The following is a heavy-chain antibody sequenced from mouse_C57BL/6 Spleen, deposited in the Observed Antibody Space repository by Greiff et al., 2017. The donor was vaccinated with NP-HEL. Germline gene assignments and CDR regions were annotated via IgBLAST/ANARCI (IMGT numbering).Heavy chain of an antibody. J-gene: IGHJ4*01. CDR2: INPNNGGT. Sequence: VQLKQSGPELVKPGASVKMSCKASGYTFTDYNMHWVKQSHGQSLEWIGYINPNNGGTSYNQKFKGKATLTVNKSSSTTYMELRSLTSEDSAVYYCARGDSSSYHDYAMDYWGQGTSVTVSS. D-gene: IGHD3-2*02. CDR3: ARGDSSSYHDYAMDY. V-gene: IGHV1-22*01. CDR1: GYTFTDYN.